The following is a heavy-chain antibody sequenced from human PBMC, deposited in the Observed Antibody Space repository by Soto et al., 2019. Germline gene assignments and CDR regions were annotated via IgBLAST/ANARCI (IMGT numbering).Heavy chain of an antibody. CDR1: RISFEDYY. J-gene: IGHJ4*02. CDR3: ARDRPTVYGDHRTPHTFDF. D-gene: IGHD4-17*01. CDR2: ISSTSSYI. V-gene: IGHV3-11*06. Sequence: GGSLRLSCTDSRISFEDYYMNWIRQAPGKGLEWLSYISSTSSYIKYADSVKGRFTISRDNAKNAVYLQMDSLRAEDTAVYYCARDRPTVYGDHRTPHTFDFWGQGTLVTVSS.